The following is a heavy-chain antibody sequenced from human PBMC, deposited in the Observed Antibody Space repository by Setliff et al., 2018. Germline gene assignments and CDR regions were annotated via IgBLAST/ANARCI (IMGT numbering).Heavy chain of an antibody. CDR2: ISAYNGNT. V-gene: IGHV1-18*01. CDR1: GYTFTSYG. D-gene: IGHD2-21*01. Sequence: ASVKVSCKASGYTFTSYGISWVRQAPGQGLEWMRWISAYNGNTNYAQKLQGRVTITADKSTSTAYMDLSSLRSEDSAVYYCARDRGGTAIANWFDRWGQGTLVTVSS. J-gene: IGHJ5*02. CDR3: ARDRGGTAIANWFDR.